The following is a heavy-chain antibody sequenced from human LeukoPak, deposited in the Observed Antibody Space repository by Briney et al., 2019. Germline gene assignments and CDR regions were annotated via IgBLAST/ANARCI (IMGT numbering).Heavy chain of an antibody. J-gene: IGHJ4*02. V-gene: IGHV3-48*03. D-gene: IGHD1-26*01. Sequence: GGSLRLSCAASGFTFSSYEMNWVRQAPGKGLEWVSSISSSGSTIYYADSVKGRFTISRDNAKNTLYLQMNSLRAEDTAVYYCASGIRGATSDYWGQGTLVTVSS. CDR3: ASGIRGATSDY. CDR2: ISSSGSTI. CDR1: GFTFSSYE.